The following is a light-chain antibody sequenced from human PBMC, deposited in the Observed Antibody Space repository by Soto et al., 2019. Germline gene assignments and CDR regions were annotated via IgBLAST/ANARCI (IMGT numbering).Light chain of an antibody. CDR2: EVT. J-gene: IGLJ1*01. CDR1: SSDVGGYNF. CDR3: SSYAGSNNYV. V-gene: IGLV2-8*01. Sequence: QSALTQPPSASGSSGQSVTISCTGTSSDVGGYNFVSWYQHHPGKAPKLIIYEVTKRPSGVPDRFSGSKSGNTASLTVSGLQAEDEADYYCSSYAGSNNYVFGTGTKVTVL.